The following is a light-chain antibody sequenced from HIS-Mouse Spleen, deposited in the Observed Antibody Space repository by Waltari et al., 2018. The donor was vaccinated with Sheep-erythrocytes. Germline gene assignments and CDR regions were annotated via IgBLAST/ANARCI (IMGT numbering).Light chain of an antibody. J-gene: IGLJ1*01. Sequence: QSALTQPRSVSGSPGPSVTISCTGTSSDDGGYNYVSWYQQHPGKAPKLMIYDVSKRPSGVPDRFSGSKSGNTASLTISGLQAEDEADYYCCSYAGSYNHVFATGTKVTVL. CDR3: CSYAGSYNHV. V-gene: IGLV2-11*01. CDR2: DVS. CDR1: SSDDGGYNY.